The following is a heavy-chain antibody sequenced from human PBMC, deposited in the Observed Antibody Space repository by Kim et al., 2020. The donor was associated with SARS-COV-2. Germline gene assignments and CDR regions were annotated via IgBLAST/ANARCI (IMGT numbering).Heavy chain of an antibody. CDR2: IYYSGKT. CDR3: AKGSGYDSDY. V-gene: IGHV4-39*01. CDR1: GASISNTSSY. J-gene: IGHJ4*02. D-gene: IGHD5-12*01. Sequence: SETLSLTCIVYGASISNTSSYWVWVRQPPGKGLEWIGTIYYSGKTYYSPSLRSRVTISVDTSKNQFSLTLSSVTATDTAVYYCAKGSGYDSDYWGQGTLVSVSS.